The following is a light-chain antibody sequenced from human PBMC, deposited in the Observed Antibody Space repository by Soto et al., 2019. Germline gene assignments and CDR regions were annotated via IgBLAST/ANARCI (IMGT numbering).Light chain of an antibody. J-gene: IGKJ1*01. Sequence: IMMTKSPATLSVSPGERATLSCRAIQSVNSNLAWYQQKPGQAPRLLIYDASSRATGIPARFSGSGSGTEFTLTISSLQPEDFAVYYCQQRSNWPRTFGQGTNVDI. CDR3: QQRSNWPRT. CDR2: DAS. CDR1: QSVNSN. V-gene: IGKV3-15*01.